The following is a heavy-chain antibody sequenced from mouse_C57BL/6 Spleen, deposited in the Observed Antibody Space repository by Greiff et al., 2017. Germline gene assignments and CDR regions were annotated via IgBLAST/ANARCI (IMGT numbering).Heavy chain of an antibody. CDR3: ARFLLYDGYYDYAMDY. J-gene: IGHJ4*01. CDR1: GFNIKDYY. V-gene: IGHV14-2*01. Sequence: EVKLMESGAELVKPGASVKLSCTASGFNIKDYYMHWVKQRTEQGLEWIGRIDPEDGEAKYAPKFQGKATITADTSSNTAYLQLSSLTSEDTAVYYCARFLLYDGYYDYAMDYWGQGTSVTVSS. CDR2: IDPEDGEA. D-gene: IGHD2-3*01.